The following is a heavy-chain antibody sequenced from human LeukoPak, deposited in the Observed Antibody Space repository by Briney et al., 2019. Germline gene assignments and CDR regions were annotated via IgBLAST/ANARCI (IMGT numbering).Heavy chain of an antibody. CDR3: ARERAGIDR. J-gene: IGHJ4*02. V-gene: IGHV4-59*01. CDR2: INYSENMDSYNT. D-gene: IGHD6-19*01. CDR1: GVPISSYY. Sequence: SETLSLTCTVSGVPISSYYWSWIRQPPGKGLEWIGYINYSENMDSYNTSYSPSLKSRVTISLDMSKNHCSLNLTSGTAADSAVYYWARERAGIDRGGRGTLVSVSS.